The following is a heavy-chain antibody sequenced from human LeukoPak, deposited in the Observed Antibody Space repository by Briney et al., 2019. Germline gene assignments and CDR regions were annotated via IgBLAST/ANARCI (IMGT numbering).Heavy chain of an antibody. CDR1: GYTFTDYY. V-gene: IGHV1-2*02. D-gene: IGHD1-26*01. CDR2: MNVKTGAT. J-gene: IGHJ4*02. Sequence: ASVKVSCKASGYTFTDYYIHWVRQAPGHGLEWLGWMNVKTGATSSAQRFPGRFTMTRDTSIGTASMEFSSLTSDDTAVYYCARQSGTYWGLDYWGQETLVTVSS. CDR3: ARQSGTYWGLDY.